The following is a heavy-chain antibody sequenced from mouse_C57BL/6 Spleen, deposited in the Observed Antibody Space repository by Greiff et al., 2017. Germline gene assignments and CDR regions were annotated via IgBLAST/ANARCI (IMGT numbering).Heavy chain of an antibody. D-gene: IGHD2-4*01. CDR3: ARDYDYVYFDV. CDR1: GFTFSDYG. Sequence: EVKVVESGGGLVKPGGSLKLSCAASGFTFSDYGMHWVRQAPEKGLEWVAYISSGSSTIYYADTVKGRFTISRDNAKNTLFLQMTSLRSEDTAMYYCARDYDYVYFDVWGTGTTVTVSS. CDR2: ISSGSSTI. V-gene: IGHV5-17*01. J-gene: IGHJ1*03.